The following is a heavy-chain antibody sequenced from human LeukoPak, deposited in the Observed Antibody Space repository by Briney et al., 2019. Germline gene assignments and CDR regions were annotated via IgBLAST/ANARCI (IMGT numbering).Heavy chain of an antibody. Sequence: ASVKVSCKASGYTFTSYGISWVRQAPGQGLEWMGWISAYNGNTNYAQKVQGRVTMTTDTSTSTAYMELRSLRSDDTAVYYCARAIGGYDILTGYYYFDYWGQGTLVTVSS. J-gene: IGHJ4*02. CDR2: ISAYNGNT. CDR3: ARAIGGYDILTGYYYFDY. V-gene: IGHV1-18*01. CDR1: GYTFTSYG. D-gene: IGHD3-9*01.